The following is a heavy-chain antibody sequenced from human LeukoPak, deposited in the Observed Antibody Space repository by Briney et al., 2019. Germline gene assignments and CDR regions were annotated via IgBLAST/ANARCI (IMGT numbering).Heavy chain of an antibody. D-gene: IGHD2-8*01. CDR2: INPSGDNT. CDR3: ARVGYCSRGVCYNYDY. CDR1: GYTFTNYY. Sequence: ASVKVSCKASGYTFTNYYIHWVRQAPGQGLEWMGIINPSGDNTSYAQKFQGRVLMTRDTSISTAYLELSSLKSDDTAVYYCARVGYCSRGVCYNYDYWGQGAQATVSS. J-gene: IGHJ4*02. V-gene: IGHV1-46*01.